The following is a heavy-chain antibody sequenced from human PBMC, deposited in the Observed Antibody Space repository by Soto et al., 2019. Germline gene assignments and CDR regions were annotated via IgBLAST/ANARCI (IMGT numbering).Heavy chain of an antibody. CDR1: GYTFTSYY. J-gene: IGHJ3*02. CDR2: INPSGGST. V-gene: IGHV1-46*01. Sequence: ASVKVSCKASGYTFTSYYMHWVRQAPGQGLEWMGIINPSGGSTSYAQKFQGRVTMTRDTSTSTVYMELSSLRSEDTAVYYCARQYNWNDEGGAFDIWGQGTMVTVSS. D-gene: IGHD1-1*01. CDR3: ARQYNWNDEGGAFDI.